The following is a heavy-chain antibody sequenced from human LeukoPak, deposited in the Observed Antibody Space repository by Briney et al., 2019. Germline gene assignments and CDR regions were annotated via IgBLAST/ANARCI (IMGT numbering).Heavy chain of an antibody. Sequence: PGRSLRLSCAASGFTFSSYGMHWVRQAPGKGLEWVAVIWYDGNNKYYADSVKGRFTISRDNSKNTLYLQMNSLRAEDTAVYYYAKDDYGGNSGMDYWGQGTLVTVSS. V-gene: IGHV3-33*06. J-gene: IGHJ4*02. CDR2: IWYDGNNK. CDR1: GFTFSSYG. CDR3: AKDDYGGNSGMDY. D-gene: IGHD4-23*01.